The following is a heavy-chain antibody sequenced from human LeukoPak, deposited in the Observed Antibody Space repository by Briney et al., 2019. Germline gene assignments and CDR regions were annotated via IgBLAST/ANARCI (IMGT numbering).Heavy chain of an antibody. D-gene: IGHD2-21*02. CDR2: IWYDGSNK. CDR3: ARGQSPYCGGDCFGSRPSSAFDI. V-gene: IGHV3-33*01. Sequence: GGSLRLSCAASGFTFSSYGMHWVRQAPGKGLEWVAVIWYDGSNKYYADSVKGRFTISRDNSKNTLYLQMNSLRAEDTAVYYCARGQSPYCGGDCFGSRPSSAFDIWGQGTMVTVSS. J-gene: IGHJ3*02. CDR1: GFTFSSYG.